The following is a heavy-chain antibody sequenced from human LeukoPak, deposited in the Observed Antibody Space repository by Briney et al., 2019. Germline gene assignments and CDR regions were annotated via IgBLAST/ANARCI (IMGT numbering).Heavy chain of an antibody. CDR3: ARYYYGSGRASWYY. D-gene: IGHD3-10*01. CDR2: FDPEDGET. V-gene: IGHV1-24*01. Sequence: ASVKVSCKVSGYTLTELSMHWVREAPGKGLEWMGGFDPEDGETIYAQKFQGRVTMTEDTSTDTAYMELSSLRSEDTAVYYCARYYYGSGRASWYYWGQGTLVTVSS. CDR1: GYTLTELS. J-gene: IGHJ4*02.